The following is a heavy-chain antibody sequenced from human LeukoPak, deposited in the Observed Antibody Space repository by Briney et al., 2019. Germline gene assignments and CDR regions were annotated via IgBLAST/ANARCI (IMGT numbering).Heavy chain of an antibody. CDR1: GFTFSNAW. Sequence: TGGSLRLSCAASGFTFSNAWMSWVRQAPGKGLEWVANIYLDGSRAYYVDSVKGRFTISRDNAKNSLYLQMNSLRAEDTAVYYCTTDTHSYGRQPLYYYMDVWGKGTTVTVSS. CDR2: IYLDGSRA. V-gene: IGHV3-7*01. CDR3: TTDTHSYGRQPLYYYMDV. D-gene: IGHD5-18*01. J-gene: IGHJ6*03.